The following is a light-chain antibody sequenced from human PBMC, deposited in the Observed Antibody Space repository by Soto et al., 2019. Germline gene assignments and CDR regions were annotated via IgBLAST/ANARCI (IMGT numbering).Light chain of an antibody. V-gene: IGLV2-23*01. CDR3: CSSAPESTYV. CDR2: KGT. Sequence: QSVLAQPASVSGSPGQTITISCTGTSSDVGAYNSVCWYQQHPHRAPQAITYKGTQRPSGVSNRFSGSTSGNAASLTSSALQADDEADYFCCSSAPESTYVFGTGTKVTVL. J-gene: IGLJ1*01. CDR1: SSDVGAYNS.